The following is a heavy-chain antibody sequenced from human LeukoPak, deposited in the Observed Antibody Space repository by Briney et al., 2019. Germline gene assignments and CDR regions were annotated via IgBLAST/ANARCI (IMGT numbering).Heavy chain of an antibody. CDR2: IYSGGST. J-gene: IGHJ4*02. Sequence: GGSLRLSCAASGFTVSSNYMSWVCQAPGKGLEWVSVIYSGGSTYYADSVKGRFTISRDNSKNTLYLQMNSLRAEDTAVYYCARAYSSSFNFDYWGQGTLVTVSS. CDR1: GFTVSSNY. D-gene: IGHD6-6*01. V-gene: IGHV3-66*01. CDR3: ARAYSSSFNFDY.